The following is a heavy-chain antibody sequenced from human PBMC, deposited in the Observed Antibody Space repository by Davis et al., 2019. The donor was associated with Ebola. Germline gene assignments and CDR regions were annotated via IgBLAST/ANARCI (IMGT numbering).Heavy chain of an antibody. CDR3: AKDRGGYCTGVSCFIDH. J-gene: IGHJ4*02. CDR2: ISYDGSNK. Sequence: GGSLRLSCAASGFTFSSYAMHWVRQAPGKGLEWVAVISYDGSNKYYADSVKGRFTISRDNSKNTLYLQMNSLRADDTAVYYCAKDRGGYCTGVSCFIDHWGQGTLVTVSS. D-gene: IGHD2-15*01. V-gene: IGHV3-30-3*01. CDR1: GFTFSSYA.